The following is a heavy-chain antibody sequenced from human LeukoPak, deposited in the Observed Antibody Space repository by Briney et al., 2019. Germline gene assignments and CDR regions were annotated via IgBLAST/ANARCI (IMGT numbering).Heavy chain of an antibody. CDR3: ARGSRYGSGSPGDY. CDR2: INPNSGGT. D-gene: IGHD3-10*01. J-gene: IGHJ4*02. V-gene: IGHV1-2*02. CDR1: GYTFTGYY. Sequence: ASVKVSCKASGYTFTGYYVHWVRQAPGQGLEWMGWINPNSGGTNYAQKFQGRVTMTRDTSISTAYMELSRLRSDDTAVYYCARGSRYGSGSPGDYWGQGTLVTVSS.